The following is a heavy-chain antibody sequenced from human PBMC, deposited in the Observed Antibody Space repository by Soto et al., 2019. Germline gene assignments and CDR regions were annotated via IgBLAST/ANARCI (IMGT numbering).Heavy chain of an antibody. D-gene: IGHD3-22*01. Sequence: GESLKISCKGSGYTFTNYWIAWVRQMPGKGLEWIGIIYPTDSHTRYSPSFQGQVTISVDKPMTSAYLQWSSLKASDSAIYYCARPQISSGYDLAYWRQGTLVTVSS. CDR2: IYPTDSHT. CDR1: GYTFTNYW. J-gene: IGHJ4*02. V-gene: IGHV5-51*01. CDR3: ARPQISSGYDLAY.